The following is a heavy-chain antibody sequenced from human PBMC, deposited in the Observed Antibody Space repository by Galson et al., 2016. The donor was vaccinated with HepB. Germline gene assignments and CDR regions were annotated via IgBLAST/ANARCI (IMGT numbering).Heavy chain of an antibody. CDR2: ISGSGVT. D-gene: IGHD1/OR15-1a*01. CDR1: GFRFSSYG. Sequence: SLRLSCAAAGFRFSSYGMSWVRQAPGKGLEWVSHISGSGVTYYADSVKGRLTITRDDSMNTLYLQMNGLRADDTAVYYCAKGKWSWNTCFDSWGQGALVIVSS. CDR3: AKGKWSWNTCFDS. J-gene: IGHJ4*02. V-gene: IGHV3-23*01.